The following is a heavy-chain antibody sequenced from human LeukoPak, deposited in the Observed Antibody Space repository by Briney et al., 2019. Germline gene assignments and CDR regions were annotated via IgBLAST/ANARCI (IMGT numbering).Heavy chain of an antibody. CDR3: ARGRIAARRINWFDP. CDR2: INHSGST. CDR1: GGSFSGYY. D-gene: IGHD6-6*01. J-gene: IGHJ5*02. V-gene: IGHV4-34*01. Sequence: SETLSLTCAVYGGSFSGYYWSRIRQPPGKGLEWIGEINHSGSTNYNPSLKSRVTISVDTSKNQFSLKLSSVTAADTAVYYCARGRIAARRINWFDPWGQGTLVTVSS.